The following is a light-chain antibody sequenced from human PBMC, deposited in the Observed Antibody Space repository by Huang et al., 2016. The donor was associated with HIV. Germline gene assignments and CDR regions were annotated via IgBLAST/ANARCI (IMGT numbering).Light chain of an antibody. V-gene: IGKV3D-15*01. Sequence: EIVMTQSPGTLSVSPGERATLSCRASQSVSNNLAWYQQKPGQAPRRLIYVASSRATGIPARFSGSGSGTEFTLTISSLQSEDFAVYHCQQYNNWPWTFGQGTKVEIK. CDR3: QQYNNWPWT. J-gene: IGKJ1*01. CDR1: QSVSNN. CDR2: VAS.